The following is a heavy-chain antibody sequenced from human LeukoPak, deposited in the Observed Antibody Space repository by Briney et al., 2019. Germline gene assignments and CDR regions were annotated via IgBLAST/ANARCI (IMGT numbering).Heavy chain of an antibody. CDR2: IYHSGST. D-gene: IGHD3-10*01. J-gene: IGHJ4*02. CDR3: ARDRFGELPLDY. CDR1: GYSISSDYY. V-gene: IGHV4-38-2*02. Sequence: SETLSLTCTVSGYSISSDYYWGWIRQPPGKGLEWIGSIYHSGSTYYKPSLKSRVTISVDKSKNQFSLKLSSVTAADTAVYYCARDRFGELPLDYWGQGTLVTVSS.